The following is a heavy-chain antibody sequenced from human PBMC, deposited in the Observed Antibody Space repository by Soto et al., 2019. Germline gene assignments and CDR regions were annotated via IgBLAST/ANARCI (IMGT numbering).Heavy chain of an antibody. D-gene: IGHD3-22*01. V-gene: IGHV4-30-4*01. Sequence: SETLSLTCTVSGGSISSGDYYWNWIRQPPGKGLEWIGYISYSGSTYYNPSLKSRLTISVDTSKNQFSLKLSSVTAADTAVYYCASAPTNYYDTSGYFGIHYWGQGTLVTVSS. CDR1: GGSISSGDYY. CDR3: ASAPTNYYDTSGYFGIHY. J-gene: IGHJ4*02. CDR2: ISYSGST.